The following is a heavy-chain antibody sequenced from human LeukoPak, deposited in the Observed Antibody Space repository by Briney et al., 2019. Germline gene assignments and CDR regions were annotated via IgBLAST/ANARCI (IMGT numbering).Heavy chain of an antibody. CDR3: ARGAVAGTGVDC. D-gene: IGHD6-19*01. J-gene: IGHJ4*02. CDR2: IIPILGIA. V-gene: IGHV1-69*04. Sequence: ASVKVSCKASGGTFSSYAISWVRQAHGQGLEWMGRIIPILGIANYAQKFQGRVTITADKSTSTAYMELSSLRSEDTAVYYCARGAVAGTGVDCWGQGTLVTVSS. CDR1: GGTFSSYA.